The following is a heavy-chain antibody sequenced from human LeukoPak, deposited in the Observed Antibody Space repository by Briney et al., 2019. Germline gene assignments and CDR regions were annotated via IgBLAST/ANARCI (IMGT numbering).Heavy chain of an antibody. J-gene: IGHJ4*02. CDR3: ARSGLSRFGF. CDR1: GFTFSNYW. CDR2: IKQDRSEK. Sequence: GGSLRLSCAASGFTFSNYWMSWVRQAPGKGREWVANIKQDRSEKYYVDSVKGRFTISRDNAKNSLYLQMNSLRAKDTAVYYCARSGLSRFGFWGQGTLVTVSS. D-gene: IGHD2/OR15-2a*01. V-gene: IGHV3-7*01.